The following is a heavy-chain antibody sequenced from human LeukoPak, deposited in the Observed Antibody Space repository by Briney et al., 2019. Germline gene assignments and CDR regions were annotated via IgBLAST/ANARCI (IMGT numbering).Heavy chain of an antibody. Sequence: AGGSLRLSCAAAGFTFSSYAMHWVSQAPGKGLEWVAVISYDGSNKYYADSVKGRFTISRDNSKNTLYLQMNSLRAEDTAVYYCARGFPAAPGYQDYWGQGTLVTVSS. CDR1: GFTFSSYA. CDR3: ARGFPAAPGYQDY. D-gene: IGHD6-25*01. CDR2: ISYDGSNK. J-gene: IGHJ4*02. V-gene: IGHV3-30-3*01.